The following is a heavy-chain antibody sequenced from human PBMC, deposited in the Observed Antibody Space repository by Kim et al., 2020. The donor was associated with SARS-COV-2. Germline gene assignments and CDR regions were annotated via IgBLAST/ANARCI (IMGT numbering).Heavy chain of an antibody. J-gene: IGHJ6*02. CDR3: ARVLWFGESYYYYYYGMDV. V-gene: IGHV4-34*01. CDR2: INHSGST. D-gene: IGHD3-10*01. CDR1: GGSFSGYY. Sequence: SETLSLTCAVYGGSFSGYYWSWIRQPPGKGLEWIGEINHSGSTNYNPCLKSRVTISVDTSKNQFSLKLSSVTAADTAVYYCARVLWFGESYYYYYYGMDVWGQGTTVTVSS.